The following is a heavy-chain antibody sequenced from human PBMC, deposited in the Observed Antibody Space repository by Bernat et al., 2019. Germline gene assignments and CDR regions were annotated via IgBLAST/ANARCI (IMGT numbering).Heavy chain of an antibody. CDR1: GGSISSSNW. J-gene: IGHJ4*02. CDR3: ARAHRPVVILGGYYFDY. Sequence: QVQLQESGPGLVKPSGTLSLTCAVSGGSISSSNWWSWVRQPPGKGLEWIGNIYYSGSTYYNPSLKSRVTISVDTSKNQFSLKLSSVTAADTAVYYCARAHRPVVILGGYYFDYWGQGTLVTVSS. CDR2: IYYSGST. D-gene: IGHD3-16*01. V-gene: IGHV4-4*02.